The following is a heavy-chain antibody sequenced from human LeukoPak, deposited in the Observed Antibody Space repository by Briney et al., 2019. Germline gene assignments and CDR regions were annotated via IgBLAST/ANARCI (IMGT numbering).Heavy chain of an antibody. Sequence: GGSLRLSCAASGFTFSSYEMNWVRQAPGKGLEWVSFIRSGGITTYYAESVKGRFTISRDNSKNTLYLQMNSLRAEDTAVYYCARGAYYYDSSGYYFDYWGQGTLVTVSS. D-gene: IGHD3-22*01. CDR2: IRSGGITT. V-gene: IGHV3-48*03. CDR3: ARGAYYYDSSGYYFDY. CDR1: GFTFSSYE. J-gene: IGHJ4*02.